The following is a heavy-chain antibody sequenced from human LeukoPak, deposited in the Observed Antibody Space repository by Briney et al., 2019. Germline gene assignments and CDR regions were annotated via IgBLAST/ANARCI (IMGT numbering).Heavy chain of an antibody. CDR3: ARAPRDGYKWGHLGFDY. CDR1: GFTFSSYA. CDR2: ISYDGSNK. V-gene: IGHV3-30-3*01. D-gene: IGHD5-24*01. Sequence: PGGSLRLSCAASGFTFSSYAMHWVRQAPGKGLEWVAVISYDGSNKYYADSVKGRFTISRDNSKNTLYLQMNSLRAEDTAVYYCARAPRDGYKWGHLGFDYWGQGTLVTVSS. J-gene: IGHJ4*02.